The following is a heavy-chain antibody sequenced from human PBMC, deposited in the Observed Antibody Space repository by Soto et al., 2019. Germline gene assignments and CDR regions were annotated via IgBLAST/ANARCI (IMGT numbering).Heavy chain of an antibody. CDR3: ARYSSNGNFFY. CDR2: IYYSRST. V-gene: IGHV4-61*03. D-gene: IGHD1-1*01. Sequence: QVQLQETGPGLVKPSEPLSLTCTVSGGSVSSGSYYWNWIRQRPGKGLEWIGDIYYSRSTSHNPSIYSRVTISVDTSKNHFSLKLTSVTAADTAVYYGARYSSNGNFFYWRQGTLVAVSS. J-gene: IGHJ4*02. CDR1: GGSVSSGSYY.